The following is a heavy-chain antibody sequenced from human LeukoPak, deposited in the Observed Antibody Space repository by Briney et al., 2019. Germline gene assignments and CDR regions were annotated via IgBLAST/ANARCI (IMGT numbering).Heavy chain of an antibody. CDR1: GGSISSSSYY. D-gene: IGHD2-2*01. J-gene: IGHJ5*02. Sequence: PSETLSLTCTVSGGSISSSSYYWSWLRQPPGKGLEWIGYIHYSGSTSYNPSLKSRVTISVDTSKNQISLKVRSATAVDTAVYYCARTTEDCSSTSCYQYWFDPWGQGTLVTVSS. CDR2: IHYSGST. V-gene: IGHV4-61*01. CDR3: ARTTEDCSSTSCYQYWFDP.